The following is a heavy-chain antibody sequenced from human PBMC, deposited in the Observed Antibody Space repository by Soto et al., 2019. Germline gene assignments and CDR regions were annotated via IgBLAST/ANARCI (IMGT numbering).Heavy chain of an antibody. V-gene: IGHV2-5*02. CDR1: DFSLSTSGVG. Sequence: QITLKESGPPLVKPTQTLTLTCTFSDFSLSTSGVGVGWIRQPPGKALEWLALIYWDDDKRYSPSLKSRLTITKDXXKXQXALTMTNMDPVDTATYYCAHIMITFGGVMRKDAFDIWGQGTMVTISS. CDR2: IYWDDDK. D-gene: IGHD3-16*01. J-gene: IGHJ3*02. CDR3: AHIMITFGGVMRKDAFDI.